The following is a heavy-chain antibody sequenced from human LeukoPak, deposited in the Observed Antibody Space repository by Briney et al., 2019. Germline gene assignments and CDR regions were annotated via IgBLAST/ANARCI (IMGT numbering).Heavy chain of an antibody. V-gene: IGHV1-3*01. CDR2: IDGGNGNT. D-gene: IGHD6-19*01. J-gene: IGHJ1*01. CDR1: GYTFTIYV. Sequence: ASVNVSCKTSGYTFTIYVMHWMRQAAGQSLEWMGSIDGGNGNTEYSQTFQGRVTFTRDTSASTGYMELSSLRSEDTAVYFCANAKVAGGFQYFQHWGQGTLVSVSA. CDR3: ANAKVAGGFQYFQH.